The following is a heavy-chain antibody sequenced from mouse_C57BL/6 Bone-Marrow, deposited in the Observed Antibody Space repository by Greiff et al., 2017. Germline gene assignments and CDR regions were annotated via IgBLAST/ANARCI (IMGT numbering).Heavy chain of an antibody. CDR3: AGGGCLLPWFAY. Sequence: EVQLQESGGGLVQPGGSMKLSCVASGFTFSNYWMNWVRQSPEQGLEWVAQIRLKSDNYATHYAESVKGRFTISRDDSKSSVYLQMNNLSAEDTGLYYCAGGGCLLPWFAYWGQGTLVTVSA. CDR1: GFTFSNYW. CDR2: IRLKSDNYAT. J-gene: IGHJ3*01. V-gene: IGHV6-3*01. D-gene: IGHD1-1*01.